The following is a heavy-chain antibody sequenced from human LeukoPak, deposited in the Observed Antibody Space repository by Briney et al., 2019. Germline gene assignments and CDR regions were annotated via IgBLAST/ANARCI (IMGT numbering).Heavy chain of an antibody. Sequence: SETLSLTCAVYGGSFSGYCWSWIRQPPGKGLEWIGEINHSGSTNYNPSLKSRVTISVDTSKNQFSLKLSSVTAADTAVYYCARARKYYDFWSGYPQAFDIWGQGTMVTVSS. J-gene: IGHJ3*02. D-gene: IGHD3-3*01. CDR2: INHSGST. V-gene: IGHV4-34*01. CDR3: ARARKYYDFWSGYPQAFDI. CDR1: GGSFSGYC.